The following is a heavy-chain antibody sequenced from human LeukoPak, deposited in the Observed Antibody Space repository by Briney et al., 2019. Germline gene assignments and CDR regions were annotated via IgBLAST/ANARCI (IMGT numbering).Heavy chain of an antibody. J-gene: IGHJ3*02. D-gene: IGHD3-3*01. V-gene: IGHV4-38-2*01. Sequence: SETLSLTCAVSGYSISSGYYWGWSRQPPGKGLEWIGSIYHSGSTYYNPSLKSRVTISVDPSKNQFSLKLSSVTAADTAVYYCARCVTIFGVVYTFDIWGQGTMVTVSS. CDR1: GYSISSGYY. CDR2: IYHSGST. CDR3: ARCVTIFGVVYTFDI.